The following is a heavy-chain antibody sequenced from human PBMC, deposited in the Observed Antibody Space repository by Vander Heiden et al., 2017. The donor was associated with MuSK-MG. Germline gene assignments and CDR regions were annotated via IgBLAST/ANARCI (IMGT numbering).Heavy chain of an antibody. CDR1: GYTFTDYP. V-gene: IGHV1-3*01. CDR3: ARGPQRAWFDP. Sequence: QVQLVQSGAEVKKPGASVKVSCKASGYTFTDYPVHLVRQAPGQRLEWMGWINAANGNTKYSQKFQGRVTITRDTSASTAYMELTSLTSQDTAVYYCARGPQRAWFDPWGQGTLVTVSS. CDR2: INAANGNT. D-gene: IGHD6-25*01. J-gene: IGHJ5*02.